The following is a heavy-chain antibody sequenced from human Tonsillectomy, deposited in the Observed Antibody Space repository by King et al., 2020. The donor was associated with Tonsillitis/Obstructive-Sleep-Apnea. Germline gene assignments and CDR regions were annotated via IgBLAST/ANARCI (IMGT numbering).Heavy chain of an antibody. CDR3: ARLGYSSGWRFDY. D-gene: IGHD6-19*01. V-gene: IGHV4-39*01. CDR1: GGSISSSSYY. Sequence: LQLQESGPGLVKPSETLSLTCTVSGGSISSSSYYWGWIRQPPGKGLEWIGRIYYSGSTYYNPSLKSRVTISVDTSKNQFSLKLSSVTAADTAVYYCARLGYSSGWRFDYWGQGTLVTVSS. CDR2: IYYSGST. J-gene: IGHJ4*02.